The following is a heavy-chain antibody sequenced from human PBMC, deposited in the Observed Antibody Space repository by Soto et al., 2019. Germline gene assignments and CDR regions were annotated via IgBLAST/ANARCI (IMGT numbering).Heavy chain of an antibody. Sequence: SETLSLTCTVSGGSISSYYWSWIRQPAGKGLEWIGRIYTSGSTNYNPSLKSRVTMSVDTSKNQFSLKLSSVTAADTAVYYCARVSSTTILAGYFDYWGQGTLVTVSS. D-gene: IGHD3-9*01. CDR1: GGSISSYY. CDR3: ARVSSTTILAGYFDY. V-gene: IGHV4-4*07. J-gene: IGHJ4*02. CDR2: IYTSGST.